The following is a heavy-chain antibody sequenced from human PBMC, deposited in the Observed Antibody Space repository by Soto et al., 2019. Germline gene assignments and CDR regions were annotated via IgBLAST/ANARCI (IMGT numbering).Heavy chain of an antibody. CDR2: ISAYNGNT. CDR3: ARDRVYRRHIWFGELSNWFDS. V-gene: IGHV1-18*01. D-gene: IGHD3-10*01. J-gene: IGHJ5*01. Sequence: GLEWMGWISAYNGNTNYAQKLQGRVTMTTGTSTSTAYMELRSLRAEDTAVYYCARDRVYRRHIWFGELSNWFDSWGHGTLVTVFS.